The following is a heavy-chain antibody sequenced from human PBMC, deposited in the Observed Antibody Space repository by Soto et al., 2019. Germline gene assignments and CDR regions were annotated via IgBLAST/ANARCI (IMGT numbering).Heavy chain of an antibody. J-gene: IGHJ4*02. CDR3: ARDPPLGGL. CDR1: GFTFSDYY. CDR2: ITSRGSTK. V-gene: IGHV3-11*01. Sequence: QVQLVESGGGLVKPGGSLRLSCAASGFTFSDYYMSWIRQASGKGLEWVSYITSRGSTKYYADPVKGRFTISRDNAKHSLYLPMNSLRAEHTAVYYCARDPPLGGLWGQGALVTVSS. D-gene: IGHD3-16*01.